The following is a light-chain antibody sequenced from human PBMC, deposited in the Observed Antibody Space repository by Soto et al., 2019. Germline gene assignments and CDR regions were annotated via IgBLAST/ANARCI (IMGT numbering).Light chain of an antibody. J-gene: IGKJ1*01. CDR3: QQYNNWPRT. Sequence: EIVMTQSPATLSVSPGESATLSCRASQSVSSNLAWYQQKPGQAPRLLIYGASTRATGIPDRFSGSGSGAEFTLTISSLQSEDLAVYYCQQYNNWPRTCGQGTKVEIK. CDR2: GAS. CDR1: QSVSSN. V-gene: IGKV3-15*01.